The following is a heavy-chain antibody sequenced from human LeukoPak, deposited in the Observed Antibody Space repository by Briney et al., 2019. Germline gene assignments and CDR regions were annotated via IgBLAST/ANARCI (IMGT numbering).Heavy chain of an antibody. CDR2: ISAYNGNT. J-gene: IGHJ4*02. CDR1: GYTFTSYG. Sequence: ASVKVSCKASGYTFTSYGIRWVRQAPGQGLEWMGWISAYNGNTNYAQKLQGRVTMTTDTSTSTAYMELRSLRSDDTAVYYCARDEIDYYDSSGLTFDYWGQGTLVTVSS. D-gene: IGHD3-22*01. CDR3: ARDEIDYYDSSGLTFDY. V-gene: IGHV1-18*01.